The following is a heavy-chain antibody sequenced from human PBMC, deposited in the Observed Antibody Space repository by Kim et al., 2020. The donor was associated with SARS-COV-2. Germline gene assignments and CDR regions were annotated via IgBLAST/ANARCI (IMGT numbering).Heavy chain of an antibody. CDR3: ARARTVYIVGWLHFVY. CDR2: ISHDGGNK. V-gene: IGHV3-33*05. J-gene: IGHJ4*02. Sequence: GGSLRLSCAASGITFSGYGMHWVRQAPGKGLEWLAVISHDGGNKDYADSVRGRFTISRDNSKNTLYLQMNSLRAEDTAVYYCARARTVYIVGWLHFVYWGQGTLVTVSS. D-gene: IGHD3-3*02. CDR1: GITFSGYG.